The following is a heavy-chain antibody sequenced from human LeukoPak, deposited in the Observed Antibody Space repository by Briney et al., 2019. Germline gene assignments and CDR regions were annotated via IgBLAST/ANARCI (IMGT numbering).Heavy chain of an antibody. CDR3: ARHGKGVTYFYTFDN. D-gene: IGHD2/OR15-2a*01. Sequence: SETLSLTCTVSGGSFRNYYWTWIRQPPGEGLEWIGYIYASGATNSNPSLKSRVTISVDKSKNQFSLKLSSVTAADTAVYYCARHGKGVTYFYTFDNWGQGTVVAVSS. J-gene: IGHJ3*02. V-gene: IGHV4-59*08. CDR2: IYASGAT. CDR1: GGSFRNYY.